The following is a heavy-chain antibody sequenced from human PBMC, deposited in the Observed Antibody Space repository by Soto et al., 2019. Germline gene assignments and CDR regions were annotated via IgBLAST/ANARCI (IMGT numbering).Heavy chain of an antibody. D-gene: IGHD6-19*01. CDR3: ASGLYSSGWYPIDY. Sequence: QVQLQESGPGLVKPSGTLSLTCAVSSGSISSSNWWSWVRQPPGKGLEWIGEIYHSGSTNYNPSRKSRVTISVDKSKNQFSLKLSSVTAADTAVYYCASGLYSSGWYPIDYWGQGTLVTVSS. CDR2: IYHSGST. J-gene: IGHJ4*02. V-gene: IGHV4-4*02. CDR1: SGSISSSNW.